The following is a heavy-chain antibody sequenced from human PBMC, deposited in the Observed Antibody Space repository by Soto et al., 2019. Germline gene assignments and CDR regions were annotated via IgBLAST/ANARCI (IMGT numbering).Heavy chain of an antibody. CDR2: IIPSFGTA. CDR3: ARASLGPGDSAGKGWFDP. Sequence: QVHLVQSGAEVKKPGTSVRVSCKASGGAVSDYVIAWVRQAPGQGPEWMGGIIPSFGTANYAQTFLGRVTMTADKSTNTAYLELNSLTYEDTAVYYCARASLGPGDSAGKGWFDPWGQGTLVTVSS. CDR1: GGAVSDYV. D-gene: IGHD7-27*01. V-gene: IGHV1-69*06. J-gene: IGHJ5*02.